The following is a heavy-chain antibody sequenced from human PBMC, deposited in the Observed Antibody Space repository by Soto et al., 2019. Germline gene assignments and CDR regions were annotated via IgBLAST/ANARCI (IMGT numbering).Heavy chain of an antibody. Sequence: ESGGGLVQRGGSLRLSCAASGFTFSSYAMSWVRQAPGKGLEWVSAISGSGVSTYYADSVKGRFTISRDNSKNTLYLQMNVLRAEETAVYYCAKEWSYSSGWSHVDYWGQGTLVTVSS. CDR2: ISGSGVST. D-gene: IGHD6-19*01. V-gene: IGHV3-23*01. J-gene: IGHJ4*02. CDR3: AKEWSYSSGWSHVDY. CDR1: GFTFSSYA.